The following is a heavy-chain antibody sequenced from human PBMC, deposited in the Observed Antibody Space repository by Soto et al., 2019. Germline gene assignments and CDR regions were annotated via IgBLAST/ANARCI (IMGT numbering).Heavy chain of an antibody. V-gene: IGHV4-30-4*01. D-gene: IGHD4-17*01. CDR3: ARDQPHLYGDYDWFDP. CDR2: IYYSGST. CDR1: GGSISSGDYY. J-gene: IGHJ5*02. Sequence: PSETLSLTCTVSGGSISSGDYYWSWIRQPPGKGLEWIGYIYYSGSTYYNPSLKSRVTISVDTSKNQFSLKLSSVTAADTAVYYCARDQPHLYGDYDWFDPWGQGTLVTVSS.